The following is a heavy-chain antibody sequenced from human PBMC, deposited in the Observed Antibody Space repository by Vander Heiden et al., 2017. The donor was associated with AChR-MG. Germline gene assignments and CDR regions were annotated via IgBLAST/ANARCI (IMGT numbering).Heavy chain of an antibody. CDR3: TTVGYDSSGWTYAFDI. V-gene: IGHV3-15*01. CDR1: GFPFSNAW. Sequence: EVQLVESGGGLVKPGGSLRLSCAASGFPFSNAWMSWVRQAPGKGLEWVGRIKSKTDGGTTDYAAPVKGRFTISRDDSKNTLYLQMNSLKTEDTAVYYCTTVGYDSSGWTYAFDIWGQGTMVTVSS. J-gene: IGHJ3*02. CDR2: IKSKTDGGTT. D-gene: IGHD3-22*01.